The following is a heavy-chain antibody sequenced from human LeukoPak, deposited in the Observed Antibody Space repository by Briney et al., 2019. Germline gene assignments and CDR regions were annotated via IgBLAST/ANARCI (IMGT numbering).Heavy chain of an antibody. Sequence: SETLSLTCTVSSGSISGYYWSWIRQPPGKGLEWIGYIYSSGSTNYNPSLKSRVTISVDTSKNQFSLKLSSVTAADTAVYYCASLAGYYDSSGYRFDYWGQGTLVTVSS. D-gene: IGHD3-22*01. J-gene: IGHJ4*02. V-gene: IGHV4-59*01. CDR1: SGSISGYY. CDR3: ASLAGYYDSSGYRFDY. CDR2: IYSSGST.